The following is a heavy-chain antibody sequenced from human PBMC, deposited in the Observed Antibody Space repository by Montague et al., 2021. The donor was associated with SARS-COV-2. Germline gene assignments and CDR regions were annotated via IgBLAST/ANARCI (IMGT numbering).Heavy chain of an antibody. CDR3: VRGRRGTVFRFSPGALDF. J-gene: IGHJ3*01. CDR1: GGSISNRNYY. CDR2: MDYVGNP. V-gene: IGHV4-39*01. Sequence: SETLSLTCTVSGGSISNRNYYWGWVRQPPGKGLEWIGSMDYVGNPFYNPPLRSRVAISLDTSKSQLSLRLRSVTTTDTAVFYCVRGRRGTVFRFSPGALDFWGQGTTVTVSS. D-gene: IGHD1-7*01.